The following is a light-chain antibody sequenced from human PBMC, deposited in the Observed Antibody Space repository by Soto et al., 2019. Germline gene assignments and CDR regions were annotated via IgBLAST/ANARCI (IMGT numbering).Light chain of an antibody. J-gene: IGLJ1*01. CDR2: GNS. V-gene: IGLV1-40*01. CDR3: QSYDSSLSGSSYV. CDR1: SSNIGAGYD. Sequence: QSVRTPPRSVSGYPGQRVTISCTQSSSNIGAGYDVHWYQQLPGTAPKLLIYGNSNRPSGVPDRFSGSKSGTSASLAITGLQAEDEADYYGQSYDSSLSGSSYVFGTGTKVTVL.